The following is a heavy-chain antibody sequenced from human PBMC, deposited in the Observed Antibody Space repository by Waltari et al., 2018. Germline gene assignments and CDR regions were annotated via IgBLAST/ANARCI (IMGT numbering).Heavy chain of an antibody. CDR1: GGTFSSYA. Sequence: QVQLVQSGAEVKKPGSSVKVSCKASGGTFSSYAISWVRQAPGQGLEWMGGIIPILCIANYAQKFQGRVTITADKSTSTAYMELSSLRSEDTAVYYCARDRPRIAAAGKNYYYYMDVWGKGTTVTVSS. CDR2: IIPILCIA. J-gene: IGHJ6*03. CDR3: ARDRPRIAAAGKNYYYYMDV. V-gene: IGHV1-69*10. D-gene: IGHD6-13*01.